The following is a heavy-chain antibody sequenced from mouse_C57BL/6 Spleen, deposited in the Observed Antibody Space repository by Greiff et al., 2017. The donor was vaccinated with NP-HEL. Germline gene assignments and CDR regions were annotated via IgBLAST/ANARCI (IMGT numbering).Heavy chain of an antibody. D-gene: IGHD1-1*01. CDR2: IHPSDGDT. Sequence: QVQLQQPGAELVKPGASVKVSCKASGYTFTSYWMHWVKQRPGQGLEWIGRIHPSDGDTNYNQKFKGKATLTVDKSSSTASMQLSSLTSEDSAVYYGAIWVITTVVAQGMGCWGQGTSVTVSS. V-gene: IGHV1-74*01. J-gene: IGHJ4*01. CDR3: AIWVITTVVAQGMGC. CDR1: GYTFTSYW.